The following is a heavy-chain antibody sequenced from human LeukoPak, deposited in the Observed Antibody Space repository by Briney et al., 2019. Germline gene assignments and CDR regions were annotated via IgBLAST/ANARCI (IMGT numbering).Heavy chain of an antibody. D-gene: IGHD3-22*01. V-gene: IGHV3-7*01. CDR3: ARDGYDSSGYYLVYRWFDP. Sequence: GGSLRLSCAASGFTFGVYYMTWVRQTPGKGLEWVANIKQDGSDKYYVDSVKGRFTISRDNAKNSLYLQMNSLRAEDTAVYYCARDGYDSSGYYLVYRWFDPWGQGTLVTVSS. J-gene: IGHJ5*02. CDR2: IKQDGSDK. CDR1: GFTFGVYY.